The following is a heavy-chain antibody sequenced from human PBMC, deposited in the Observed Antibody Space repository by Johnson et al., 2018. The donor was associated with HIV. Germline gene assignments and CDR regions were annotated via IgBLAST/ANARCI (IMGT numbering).Heavy chain of an antibody. V-gene: IGHV3-23*04. J-gene: IGHJ3*02. CDR3: AKRGGGWPSDAVDI. CDR2: ISGSTGRT. Sequence: VQLVESGGGVVQPGGSLRLSCAASGFTFSSYAMSWVRQTPGKGLEWVSLISGSTGRTNYADSVKGRFTISRDNSKNTLYLQMNSLRAEDTAVYYCAKRGGGWPSDAVDIWGQGTMVTVSS. D-gene: IGHD6-19*01. CDR1: GFTFSSYA.